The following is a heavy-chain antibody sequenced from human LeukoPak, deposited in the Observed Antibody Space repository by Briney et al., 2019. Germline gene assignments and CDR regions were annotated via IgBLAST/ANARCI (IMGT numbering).Heavy chain of an antibody. CDR2: ISTSSSSSSYI. V-gene: IGHV3-21*01. CDR3: ARRATTERGHSYGLDY. Sequence: GGSLRLSCVVSGFTFSSYHMNWVRQAPGKGLEWVLSISTSSSSSSYIYYADSVTGRFTISRDNAKNSLYLQMNSLRAEDTAVYYCARRATTERGHSYGLDYWGQGTLVTVSS. D-gene: IGHD5-18*01. CDR1: GFTFSSYH. J-gene: IGHJ4*02.